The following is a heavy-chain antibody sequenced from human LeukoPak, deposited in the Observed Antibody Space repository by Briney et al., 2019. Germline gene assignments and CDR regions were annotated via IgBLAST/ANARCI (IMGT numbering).Heavy chain of an antibody. CDR3: AKGRAVEVVAAFNY. J-gene: IGHJ4*02. D-gene: IGHD2-15*01. Sequence: PGRSLRLSCAATGFTFHDYAMSWVRQAPGKGLEWVSAISGSGASTYYADSVKGRFTISRDNSKNTLYLQMNSLRAEDTAVYYCAKGRAVEVVAAFNYWGQGTVVTVSS. V-gene: IGHV3-23*01. CDR2: ISGSGAST. CDR1: GFTFHDYA.